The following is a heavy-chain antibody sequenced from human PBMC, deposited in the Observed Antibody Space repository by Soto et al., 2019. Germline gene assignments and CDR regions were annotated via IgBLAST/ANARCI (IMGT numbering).Heavy chain of an antibody. V-gene: IGHV3-21*01. Sequence: GGSLRLCCAASGFTFSSYSMNWVRQAPGKGLEWVSSISSSSSYIYYADSVKGRFTISRDNAKNSLYLQMNSLRAEDTAVYYCARDLGVTTSWFDPWGQGTLVTVSS. J-gene: IGHJ5*02. CDR1: GFTFSSYS. CDR2: ISSSSSYI. CDR3: ARDLGVTTSWFDP. D-gene: IGHD4-17*01.